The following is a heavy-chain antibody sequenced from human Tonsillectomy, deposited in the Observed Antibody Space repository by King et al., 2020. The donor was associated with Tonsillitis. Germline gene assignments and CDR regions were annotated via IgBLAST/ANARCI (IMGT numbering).Heavy chain of an antibody. CDR3: ARVVGIAARQGAFDY. J-gene: IGHJ4*02. CDR1: GGSISSSSYD. V-gene: IGHV4-39*01. Sequence: QLQESGPGLVKPSETLSLTCTVSGGSISSSSYDWGWVRQPPGKGLEWIGSIYYSVSTYYNPSLKSRVTISVDTSKNQFSLKLSSVTAADTAVYYCARVVGIAARQGAFDYWGQGTLVTVSS. CDR2: IYYSVST. D-gene: IGHD6-6*01.